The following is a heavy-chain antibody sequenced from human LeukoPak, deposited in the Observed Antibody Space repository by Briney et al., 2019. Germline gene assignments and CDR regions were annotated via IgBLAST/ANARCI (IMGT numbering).Heavy chain of an antibody. J-gene: IGHJ6*03. V-gene: IGHV3-15*01. CDR3: TTESTYYYYYMDV. CDR2: IKSKTDGGTT. D-gene: IGHD1-26*01. CDR1: GFTFSNAW. Sequence: GGSLRLSCAASGFTFSNAWMSWVRQAPGKGLEWVGRIKSKTDGGTTDYAAPVKGRFTISRDDSKNTLYLQMNSLKTEDTAVYYCTTESTYYYYYMDVWGKGTTVTISS.